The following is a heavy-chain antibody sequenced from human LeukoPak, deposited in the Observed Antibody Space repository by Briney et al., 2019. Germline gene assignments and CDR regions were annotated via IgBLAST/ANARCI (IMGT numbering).Heavy chain of an antibody. D-gene: IGHD5-18*01. CDR1: GGSISSYY. CDR2: IYYSGST. V-gene: IGHV4-59*12. J-gene: IGHJ6*03. Sequence: SETLSLTCTVSGGSISSYYWSWIRQPPGKGLEWIGSIYYSGSTYYNPSLKSRVTISVDTSKNQFSLKLSSVTAADTAVYYCARVSGYSYGQYYYYYYYMDVWGKGTTVTVSS. CDR3: ARVSGYSYGQYYYYYYYMDV.